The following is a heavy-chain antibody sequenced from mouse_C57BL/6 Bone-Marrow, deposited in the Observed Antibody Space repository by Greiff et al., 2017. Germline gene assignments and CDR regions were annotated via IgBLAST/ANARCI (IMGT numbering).Heavy chain of an antibody. CDR3: FSTGAMDY. V-gene: IGHV1-64*01. CDR1: GYTFTSYW. Sequence: QVQLQQPGAELVKPGASVKLSCKASGYTFTSYWMHWVKQRPGQGLEWIGMIQPNSGSTNYNEKFKSKATMTVDKSSSTSYSQLSSLTSKDSAVYYCFSTGAMDYWGQGTSVTVSS. J-gene: IGHJ4*01. D-gene: IGHD1-1*01. CDR2: IQPNSGST.